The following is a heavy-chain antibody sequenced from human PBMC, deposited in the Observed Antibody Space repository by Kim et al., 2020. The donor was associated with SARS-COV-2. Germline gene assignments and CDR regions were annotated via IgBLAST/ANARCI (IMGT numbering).Heavy chain of an antibody. CDR1: GGSINNYY. CDR3: ARGHGAVVPGRRWIDNWF. D-gene: IGHD4-17*01. J-gene: IGHJ5*01. Sequence: SETLSLTCTVSGGSINNYYWSWIRQPPGKGLEWIGYIYYSGTTNYSPALRSRVTISVDTSRNQFSLKLSSVTPADTAVYYCARGHGAVVPGRRWIDNWF. V-gene: IGHV4-59*01. CDR2: IYYSGTT.